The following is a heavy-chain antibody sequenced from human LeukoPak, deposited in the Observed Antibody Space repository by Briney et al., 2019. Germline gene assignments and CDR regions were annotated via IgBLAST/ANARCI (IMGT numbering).Heavy chain of an antibody. D-gene: IGHD5-24*01. CDR1: GFTFSSYE. CDR3: ARDERWLTQGVDY. Sequence: PGGSLRLSCAASGFTFSSYEMNWVRQAPGKGLGWVSYISSSGSTIYYADSVKGRFTISRDNAKNSLYLQMNSLRAEDTAVYYCARDERWLTQGVDYWGQGTLVTVSS. V-gene: IGHV3-48*03. CDR2: ISSSGSTI. J-gene: IGHJ4*02.